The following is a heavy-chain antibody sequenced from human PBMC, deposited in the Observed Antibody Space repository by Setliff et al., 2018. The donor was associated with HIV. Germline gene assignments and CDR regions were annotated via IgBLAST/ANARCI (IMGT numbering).Heavy chain of an antibody. CDR1: GHTFTDYA. CDR2: INAGNGNT. Sequence: ASVKVSCKASGHTFTDYAIYWMRQAPGQRLEWLGWINAGNGNTEYSQNFQGRVTISRDTSASTAYMELSSLRSEDTAVYYCARDSAIVTTIIDHYYGMDVWGQGTTVTVSS. CDR3: ARDSAIVTTIIDHYYGMDV. V-gene: IGHV1-3*01. D-gene: IGHD5-12*01. J-gene: IGHJ6*02.